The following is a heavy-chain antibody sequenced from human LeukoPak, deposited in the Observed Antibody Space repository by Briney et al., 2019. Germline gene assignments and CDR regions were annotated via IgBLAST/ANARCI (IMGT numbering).Heavy chain of an antibody. D-gene: IGHD3-10*01. CDR1: GYSINSGYY. J-gene: IGHJ5*02. CDR3: AREYGSGSLNWFDP. V-gene: IGHV4-38-2*02. Sequence: SETLSLTCTVSGYSINSGYYWGWIRPPPGKGLEWIGSIYHSGSTYYNPSLKSRVTISVDTSKNQFSLKLSSVTAADTAVYYCAREYGSGSLNWFDPWGQGTLVTVSS. CDR2: IYHSGST.